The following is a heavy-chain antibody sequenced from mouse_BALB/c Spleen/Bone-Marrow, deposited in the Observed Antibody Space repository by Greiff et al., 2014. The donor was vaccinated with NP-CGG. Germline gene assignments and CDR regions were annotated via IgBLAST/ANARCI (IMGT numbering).Heavy chain of an antibody. CDR1: GYTFSDYA. CDR2: LSPYYVDG. Sequence: QVQLKQSGAELVRPGVSVKISCKGSGYTFSDYAMHWVKQSHAKSLEWIGVLSPYYVDGGYNQKFKGKATMTIDTSSSTVYMELVRLTSEDSAIYYCARGNSSGLYYYAMDYWGQGTSVTVSS. V-gene: IGHV1S137*01. D-gene: IGHD3-1*01. CDR3: ARGNSSGLYYYAMDY. J-gene: IGHJ4*01.